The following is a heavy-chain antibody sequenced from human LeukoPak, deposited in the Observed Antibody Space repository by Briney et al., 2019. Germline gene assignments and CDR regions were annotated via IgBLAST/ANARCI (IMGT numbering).Heavy chain of an antibody. V-gene: IGHV1-18*04. CDR1: GYTFTGYY. J-gene: IGHJ4*02. Sequence: ASVKVSCKASGYTFTGYYMHWVRQAPGQGLEWMGWISAYNGNINYAQKLQGRVTMTTDTSTSTAYMELRSLRSDDTAVYYCARDTLYDSSGYYLFDYWGQGTLVTVSS. CDR2: ISAYNGNI. CDR3: ARDTLYDSSGYYLFDY. D-gene: IGHD3-22*01.